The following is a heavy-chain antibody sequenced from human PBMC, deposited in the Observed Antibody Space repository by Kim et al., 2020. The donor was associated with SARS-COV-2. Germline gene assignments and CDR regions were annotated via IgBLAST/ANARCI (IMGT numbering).Heavy chain of an antibody. CDR1: GGSFSGYY. Sequence: SETLSLTCAVYGGSFSGYYWSWIRQPPGKGLEWIGEINHSGSTNYNPSLKSRVTISVDTSKNQFSLKLSSVTAADTAVYYCARGNTYYDILTGGYYFDYWGQGTLVTVSS. D-gene: IGHD3-9*01. CDR2: INHSGST. V-gene: IGHV4-34*01. CDR3: ARGNTYYDILTGGYYFDY. J-gene: IGHJ4*02.